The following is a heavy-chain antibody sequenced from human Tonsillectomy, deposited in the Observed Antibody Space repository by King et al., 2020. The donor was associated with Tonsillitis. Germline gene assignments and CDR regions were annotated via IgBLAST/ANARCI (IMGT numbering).Heavy chain of an antibody. CDR3: TRWTVTSNFDY. D-gene: IGHD3/OR15-3a*01. J-gene: IGHJ4*02. V-gene: IGHV3-49*04. CDR1: GFTFGDYA. Sequence: QLVQSGGALVQPGRSLRLSCTTSGFTFGDYAVTWVRQAPGKGLEWVGSIGNSGTTEYAASVKGRFIISRDDSQSIAYLQMNSLKTEDTAVYSCTRWTVTSNFDYWGQGTLVTVSS. CDR2: IGNSGTT.